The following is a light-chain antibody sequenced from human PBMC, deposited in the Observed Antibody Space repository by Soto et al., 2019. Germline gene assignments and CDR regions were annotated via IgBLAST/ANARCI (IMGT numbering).Light chain of an antibody. J-gene: IGLJ2*01. CDR3: SSFAGDNTLV. Sequence: QSALTQPPSASGSPGQSVTISCAGTGSDIAVYDFVSWYQRHPDKAPKLIIYEVHKRPSGVPDRFSASKSGSTASLTVSGLQAEDEADYYCSSFAGDNTLVFGGGTKVTVL. V-gene: IGLV2-8*01. CDR1: GSDIAVYDF. CDR2: EVH.